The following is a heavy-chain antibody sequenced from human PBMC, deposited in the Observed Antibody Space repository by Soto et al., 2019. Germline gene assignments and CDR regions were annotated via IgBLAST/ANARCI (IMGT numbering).Heavy chain of an antibody. V-gene: IGHV2-5*01. J-gene: IGHJ4*02. CDR1: GFSLSTSGVG. CDR3: AHRQDMSNFAY. Sequence: QITLKESGPTLVKPTQTLTLTCTFSGFSLSTSGVGVGWIRQPPGKALEWLALIYWNDDKRYRQSLKSRLTXTXDTSKNQVVLTMTNMDPVDTATFYCAHRQDMSNFAYWGQGTLVTVSS. CDR2: IYWNDDK.